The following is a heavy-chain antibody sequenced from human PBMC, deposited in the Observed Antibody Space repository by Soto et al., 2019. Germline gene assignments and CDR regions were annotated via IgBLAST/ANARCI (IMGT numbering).Heavy chain of an antibody. D-gene: IGHD3-3*01. J-gene: IGHJ6*02. CDR2: IYYSGST. V-gene: IGHV4-61*01. CDR3: ARGGDFWSGYYTGRYYYGMDC. Sequence: SETLSLTCTVSGGSVSSGSYYWSWIRQPPGKGLEWFGYIYYSGSTNYNPSLKSRVTISVDTSKNQFSLKLSSVTAADTAVYYCARGGDFWSGYYTGRYYYGMDCSGQGTTVTVSS. CDR1: GGSVSSGSYY.